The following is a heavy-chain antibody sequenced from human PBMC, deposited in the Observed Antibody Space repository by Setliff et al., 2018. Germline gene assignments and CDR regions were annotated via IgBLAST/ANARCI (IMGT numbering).Heavy chain of an antibody. CDR1: GGSISSYY. V-gene: IGHV4-4*07. CDR3: AREQWLDPPGYYYMDV. Sequence: LSLTCTVSGGSISSYYWSWIRQPAGKGLEWIGHIYIGGSANYNPPLKSRVTMSIDTSKSQFSLKLNSVTAADMAVYYCAREQWLDPPGYYYMDVWAKGTTVTVSS. CDR2: IYIGGSA. J-gene: IGHJ6*03. D-gene: IGHD6-19*01.